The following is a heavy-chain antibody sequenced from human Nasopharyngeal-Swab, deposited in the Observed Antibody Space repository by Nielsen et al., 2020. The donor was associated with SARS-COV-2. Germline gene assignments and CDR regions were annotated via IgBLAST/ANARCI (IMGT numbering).Heavy chain of an antibody. V-gene: IGHV2-70*01. CDR1: GFSLNTHGIC. D-gene: IGHD3-10*01. Sequence: SGPTLVKPTQTLTLTCAFSGFSLNTHGICVSWIRQPPGKAPEWLGFIDWDDGAHYSTYLKTRPTISKDTPKNQVVLIMTNMDPLDTATYFCARNTPPPQVSLNRGLTKPAYYYGMDVWGRGTTVIVSS. CDR2: IDWDDGA. J-gene: IGHJ6*02. CDR3: ARNTPPPQVSLNRGLTKPAYYYGMDV.